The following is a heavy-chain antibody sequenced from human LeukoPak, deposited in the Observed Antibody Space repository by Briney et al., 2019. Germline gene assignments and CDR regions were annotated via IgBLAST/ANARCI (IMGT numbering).Heavy chain of an antibody. Sequence: SETLSLTCAVYGGSFSGYYWSWIRQPPGKGLEWIGEINHSGSTNYNPSLKSRVTISVDPSKNQFSLKLSSVPAADTAVYYCARQFRGGPNIWFGEFGGSYYYYYMDVWGKGTTVTISS. V-gene: IGHV4-34*01. D-gene: IGHD3-10*01. CDR1: GGSFSGYY. CDR3: ARQFRGGPNIWFGEFGGSYYYYYMDV. CDR2: INHSGST. J-gene: IGHJ6*03.